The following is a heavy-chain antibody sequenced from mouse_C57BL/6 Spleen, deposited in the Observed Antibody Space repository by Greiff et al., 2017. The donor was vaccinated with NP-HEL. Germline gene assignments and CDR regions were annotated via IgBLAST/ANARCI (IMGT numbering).Heavy chain of an antibody. CDR2: IDPEDGET. J-gene: IGHJ2*01. CDR1: GFNIKDYY. CDR3: ASYYGSSYGYFDY. Sequence: EVKLMESGAELVKPGASVKLSCTASGFNIKDYYMHWVKQRTEQGLEWIGRIDPEDGETKYAPKFQGKATITADTSSNTAYLQLSSLTSEDTAVYYCASYYGSSYGYFDYWGQSTTLTVSS. V-gene: IGHV14-2*01. D-gene: IGHD1-1*01.